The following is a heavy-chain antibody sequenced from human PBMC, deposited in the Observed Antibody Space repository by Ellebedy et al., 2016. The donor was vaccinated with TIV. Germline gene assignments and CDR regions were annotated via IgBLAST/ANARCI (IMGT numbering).Heavy chain of an antibody. D-gene: IGHD4/OR15-4a*01. V-gene: IGHV3-74*01. CDR2: INPEETTT. J-gene: IGHJ4*02. CDR1: GFSFYW. Sequence: GESLKISCAVSGFSFYWMHWVRQAPGKGLVWVSRINPEETTTTYADSVKGRFTISRDNAKNTVYLQMNSLRAEATAVYYCVRDLHGANDYWGQGTLVTVSS. CDR3: VRDLHGANDY.